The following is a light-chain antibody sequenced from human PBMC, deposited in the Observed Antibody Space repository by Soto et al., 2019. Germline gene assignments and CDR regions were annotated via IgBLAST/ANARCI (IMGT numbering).Light chain of an antibody. V-gene: IGLV2-23*02. CDR1: SSDVGNYNF. CDR3: CSYISHNSYV. J-gene: IGLJ1*01. Sequence: QPVLTQPASMSGSPGQPITISCTGTSSDVGNYNFVSWYQEYPGKAPKLMIYDVTQRPSGVSNRFSGSKSGNTASLTISGLQAEDEADYYCCSYISHNSYVFGNGTKVTIL. CDR2: DVT.